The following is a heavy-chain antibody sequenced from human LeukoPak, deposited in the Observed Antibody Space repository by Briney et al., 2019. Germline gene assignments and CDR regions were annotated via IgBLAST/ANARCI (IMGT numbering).Heavy chain of an antibody. J-gene: IGHJ4*02. CDR3: AREGDSSGYYAIDY. V-gene: IGHV3-48*03. Sequence: PGGSLRLSCAASGFTFSSYEMNWVRQAPGKGLEWASYISSSGSTIYYADSVKGRFTISRDNAKNSLYLQMNSLRAEDTAVYYCAREGDSSGYYAIDYWGQGTLVTVSS. CDR1: GFTFSSYE. D-gene: IGHD3-22*01. CDR2: ISSSGSTI.